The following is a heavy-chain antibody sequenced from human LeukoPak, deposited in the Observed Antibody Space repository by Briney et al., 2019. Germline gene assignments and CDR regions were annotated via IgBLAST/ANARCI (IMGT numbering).Heavy chain of an antibody. J-gene: IGHJ3*02. CDR2: IIPIFGTA. CDR1: GGTFSSYA. CDR3: ARDWRPDAFDI. V-gene: IGHV1-69*13. D-gene: IGHD6-6*01. Sequence: GASVKVSCXASGGTFSSYAISWVRQAPGQGLEWMGGIIPIFGTANYAQKFQGRVTITADESTSTAYMELSSLRSEDTAAYYCARDWRPDAFDIWGQGTMVTVSS.